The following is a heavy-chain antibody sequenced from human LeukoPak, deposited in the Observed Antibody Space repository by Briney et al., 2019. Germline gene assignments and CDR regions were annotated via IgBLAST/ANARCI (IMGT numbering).Heavy chain of an antibody. CDR2: IYTSGST. CDR1: GGSISSGSYY. CDR3: ARVGYYDSFDAFDI. J-gene: IGHJ3*02. D-gene: IGHD3-22*01. Sequence: SQTLSLTCTVSGGSISSGSYYWSWIRQPAGKGLEWIGRIYTSGSTNYNPSLKSRVTISVDTSKNQFSLKLSSVTAADTAVYYCARVGYYDSFDAFDIWGQGTMVTVSS. V-gene: IGHV4-61*02.